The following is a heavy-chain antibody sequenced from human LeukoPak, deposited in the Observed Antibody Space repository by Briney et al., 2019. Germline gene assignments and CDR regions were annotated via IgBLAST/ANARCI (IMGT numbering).Heavy chain of an antibody. CDR1: GYTFTSYD. J-gene: IGHJ5*02. V-gene: IGHV1-8*01. CDR3: ARGVRCGGDCYSGWFDP. D-gene: IGHD2-21*02. Sequence: ASVKVSCKASGYTFTSYDINWVRQATGQGLEWMGWMNPNIGNTGYAQKFQGRVTITRNTSISTAYMELSSLRSEDTAVYYCARGVRCGGDCYSGWFDPWGQGTLVTVSS. CDR2: MNPNIGNT.